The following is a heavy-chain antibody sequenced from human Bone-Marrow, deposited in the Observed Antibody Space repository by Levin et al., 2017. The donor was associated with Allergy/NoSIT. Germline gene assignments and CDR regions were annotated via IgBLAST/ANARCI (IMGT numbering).Heavy chain of an antibody. J-gene: IGHJ4*02. CDR3: ANGYSSIWHPYYFDC. CDR1: GFTFSTHW. D-gene: IGHD6-13*01. V-gene: IGHV3-7*01. CDR2: IKEDGSEK. Sequence: GGSLRLSCAASGFTFSTHWMTWVRQAPGKGLEWVANIKEDGSEKNYVDSVKGRFTISRDNAKNSLYLQMNSLRAEDTAVYYCANGYSSIWHPYYFDCWGQGALVTVSS.